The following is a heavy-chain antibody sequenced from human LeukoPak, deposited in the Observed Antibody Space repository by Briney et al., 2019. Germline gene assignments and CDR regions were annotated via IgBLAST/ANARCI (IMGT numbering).Heavy chain of an antibody. D-gene: IGHD4-17*01. Sequence: SEALSLTCTVSGGSISSYYWSWIRQPPGKGLEWIGYIYYSGSTNYNPSLKSRVTISVDTSKNQFSLKLSSVTAADTAVYYCARDYGDYYFDYWGQGTLVTVSS. CDR2: IYYSGST. V-gene: IGHV4-59*12. J-gene: IGHJ4*02. CDR1: GGSISSYY. CDR3: ARDYGDYYFDY.